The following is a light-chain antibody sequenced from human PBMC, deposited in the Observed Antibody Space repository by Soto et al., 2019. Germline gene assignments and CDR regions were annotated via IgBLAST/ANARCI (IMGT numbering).Light chain of an antibody. Sequence: EIVMTQSPAILSVFPGERATLSCRASQSVSSNLAWNQQKPGQAPRLVIYGASTRATGIPARFSGSGSGTEFTLTISSLQSADFAVYYCLQYNNWPPVFTFGPGTKVDIK. CDR2: GAS. CDR3: LQYNNWPPVFT. J-gene: IGKJ3*01. V-gene: IGKV3-15*01. CDR1: QSVSSN.